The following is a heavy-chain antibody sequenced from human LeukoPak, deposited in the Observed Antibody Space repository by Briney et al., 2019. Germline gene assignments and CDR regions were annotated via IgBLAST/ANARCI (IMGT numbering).Heavy chain of an antibody. Sequence: PSETLSLTCAVYGGSFSGYYRSWIRQSPGKGPEWIGEISHNGKSNYNPSLKSRVTISVDTSRNQFSLRLTSVTAADTGVYYCVLGRWEPTGSYWGQGTLVTISS. CDR2: ISHNGKS. D-gene: IGHD1-26*01. J-gene: IGHJ4*02. CDR1: GGSFSGYY. V-gene: IGHV4-34*01. CDR3: VLGRWEPTGSY.